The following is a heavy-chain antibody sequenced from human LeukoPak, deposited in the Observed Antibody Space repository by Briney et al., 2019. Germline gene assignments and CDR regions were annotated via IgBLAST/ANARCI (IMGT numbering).Heavy chain of an antibody. V-gene: IGHV3-21*01. CDR3: ARDGGSSWYFDY. CDR1: GFTFSSYS. J-gene: IGHJ4*02. D-gene: IGHD6-13*01. CDR2: ISSSSSYI. Sequence: GGSLRLSCAASGFTFSSYSMNWVRQAPGKGLEWVSSISSSSSYIYYADSVKGRVTISRDNAKNSLYLQMNSLRAEDTAVYYCARDGGSSWYFDYWGQGTLVTVSS.